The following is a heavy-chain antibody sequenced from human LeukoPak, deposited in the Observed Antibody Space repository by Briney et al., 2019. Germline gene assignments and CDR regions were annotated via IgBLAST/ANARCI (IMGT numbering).Heavy chain of an antibody. CDR1: GFTVSSNH. CDR3: ARANRDRYSGETPYYGMDV. V-gene: IGHV3-66*01. J-gene: IGHJ6*02. Sequence: GGSLRLSCAASGFTVSSNHMSWVRQAPGKGLEWVSVIYTGGSTYYADSVKGRFTISRDNSKNTLYLQMNSLRAEDTAVYYCARANRDRYSGETPYYGMDVWGQGTTVTVSS. CDR2: IYTGGST. D-gene: IGHD1-26*01.